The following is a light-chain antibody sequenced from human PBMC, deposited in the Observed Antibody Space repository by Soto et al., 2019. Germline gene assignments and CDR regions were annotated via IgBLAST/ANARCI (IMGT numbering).Light chain of an antibody. CDR3: CSYAGTSTFWV. J-gene: IGLJ3*02. Sequence: QSALTQPRSVSGSPGQSVTISCTGTSSDVGTYDYVSWYQQHPGKAPKLIIYDVTRRPSGVPDRFSGSKSGNTASLTISGLQAEDEADYHCCSYAGTSTFWVFGGGTKLTVL. CDR1: SSDVGTYDY. CDR2: DVT. V-gene: IGLV2-11*01.